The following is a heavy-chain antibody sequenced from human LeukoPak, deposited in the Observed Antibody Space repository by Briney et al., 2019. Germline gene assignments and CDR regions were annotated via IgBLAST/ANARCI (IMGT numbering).Heavy chain of an antibody. V-gene: IGHV4-39*01. CDR1: GGSISSSSYY. CDR2: IYYSGST. J-gene: IGHJ6*02. D-gene: IGHD3-9*01. CDR3: ARGGSYYDILTGPLDYYYGMDV. Sequence: PSETLSLTCTVSGGSISSSSYYWGWIRQPPGKGLEWIGSIYYSGSTYYNPSLKSRVTISVDTSKNQFSLKLSSVTAADTAVYYCARGGSYYDILTGPLDYYYGMDVWGQGTTVTVSS.